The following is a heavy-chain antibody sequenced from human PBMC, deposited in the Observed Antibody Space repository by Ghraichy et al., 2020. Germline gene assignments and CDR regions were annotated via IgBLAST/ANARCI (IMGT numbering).Heavy chain of an antibody. CDR3: AKDFPLDFPPYYGMDV. J-gene: IGHJ6*02. V-gene: IGHV3-23*01. D-gene: IGHD3-3*01. Sequence: GGSLRLSCAASGFTFSSYAMSWVRQAPGKGLEWVSSISGSGGSTYSADSVKGRFTISRDNSKNTLYLQMNSLRAEDTAVYYCAKDFPLDFPPYYGMDVWGQGTTVTVSS. CDR2: ISGSGGST. CDR1: GFTFSSYA.